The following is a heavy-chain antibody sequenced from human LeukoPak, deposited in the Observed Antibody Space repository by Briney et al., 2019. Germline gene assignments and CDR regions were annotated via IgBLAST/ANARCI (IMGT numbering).Heavy chain of an antibody. CDR2: ISAYNGNT. D-gene: IGHD3-10*01. V-gene: IGHV1-18*01. CDR3: ARDRAPVLLWFGESKPYYYYGMDV. Sequence: ASVKVSCKASGGTFSSYAISWVRQAPGQGLEWMGWISAYNGNTNYAQKLQGRVTMTTDTSTSTAYMELRSLRSDDTAVYYCARDRAPVLLWFGESKPYYYYGMDVWGKGTTVTVSS. J-gene: IGHJ6*04. CDR1: GGTFSSYA.